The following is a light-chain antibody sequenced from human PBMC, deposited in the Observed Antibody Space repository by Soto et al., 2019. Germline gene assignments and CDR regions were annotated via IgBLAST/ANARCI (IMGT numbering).Light chain of an antibody. CDR3: QQYGSSPYT. CDR1: QSVSGNS. CDR2: GAS. V-gene: IGKV3-20*01. J-gene: IGKJ2*01. Sequence: EIVLPQSPGTLSLSPGERATLSCRASQSVSGNSLAWYQQRPGRAPRLLFYGASSRATGVPDRFSGSGSGTDFTLIITRLEPEDFAVYFCQQYGSSPYTFGQGAKLEIK.